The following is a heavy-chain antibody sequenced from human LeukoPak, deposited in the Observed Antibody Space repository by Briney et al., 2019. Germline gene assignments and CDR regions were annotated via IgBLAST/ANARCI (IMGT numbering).Heavy chain of an antibody. V-gene: IGHV1-69*13. D-gene: IGHD5-24*01. CDR2: IIPIFGTA. J-gene: IGHJ6*02. CDR3: ARVVLGRRWLQTSYYYGMDV. CDR1: GGTFSSYA. Sequence: SVKVSCTASGGTFSSYAISWVRQAPGQGLEWMGGIIPIFGTANYAQKFQGRVTITADESTSTAYLELSSLTSEDTAVYYCARVVLGRRWLQTSYYYGMDVWGQGTTVTVSS.